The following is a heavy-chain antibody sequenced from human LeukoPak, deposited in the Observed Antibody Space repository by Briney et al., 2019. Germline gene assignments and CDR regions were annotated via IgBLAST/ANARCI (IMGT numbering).Heavy chain of an antibody. CDR3: ARGPRSIDS. Sequence: PSETLSLTCTVSGRSISSYYWSWIRQPPGKGLEWIGYIYYSGSTNYNPSLKSRVTISVDTSNNQFSLKLSSVTPADTAVYYCARGPRSIDSWGQGTLVTVSS. V-gene: IGHV4-59*01. J-gene: IGHJ5*01. CDR1: GRSISSYY. CDR2: IYYSGST.